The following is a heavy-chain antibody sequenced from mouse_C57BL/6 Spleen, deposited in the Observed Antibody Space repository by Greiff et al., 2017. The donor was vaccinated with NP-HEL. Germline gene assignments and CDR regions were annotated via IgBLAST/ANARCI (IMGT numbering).Heavy chain of an antibody. Sequence: QVQLQQPGAELVKPGASVKMSCKASGYTFTSYWITWVKQRPGQGLEWIGDIYPGSGSTNYNEKFKSKATLTVDTSSSTAYMQLSSLTSEDSAVYYCARRGYGSSRDWFAYWGQGTLVTVSA. CDR1: GYTFTSYW. CDR2: IYPGSGST. V-gene: IGHV1-55*01. D-gene: IGHD1-1*01. CDR3: ARRGYGSSRDWFAY. J-gene: IGHJ3*01.